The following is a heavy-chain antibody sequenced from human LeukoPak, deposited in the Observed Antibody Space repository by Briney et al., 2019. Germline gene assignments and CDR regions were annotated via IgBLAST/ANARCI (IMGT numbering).Heavy chain of an antibody. J-gene: IGHJ5*02. CDR1: GYTFTSYG. D-gene: IGHD4-17*01. Sequence: GASVKVSCKASGYTFTSYGISWVRQAPGRGLEWMGWISAYNGNTNYAQKLQGRVTMTTDTSTSTAYMELRSLRSDDTAVYYCAREDYGDYSDPTGPWGQGTLVTVSS. CDR2: ISAYNGNT. V-gene: IGHV1-18*01. CDR3: AREDYGDYSDPTGP.